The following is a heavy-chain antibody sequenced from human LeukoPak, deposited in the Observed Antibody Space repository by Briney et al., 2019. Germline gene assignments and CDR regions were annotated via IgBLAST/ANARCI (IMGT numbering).Heavy chain of an antibody. Sequence: GGSLRLSCAASGFTFSSYSMNWVRQAPGKGLEWVSSISSSSSYIYYADSVKGRFTISRDNAKNSLYLQMNSLRAEDTAVYYCASEKRYGDYVGGDFDYWGQGTLVTVSS. CDR1: GFTFSSYS. CDR3: ASEKRYGDYVGGDFDY. J-gene: IGHJ4*02. CDR2: ISSSSSYI. D-gene: IGHD4-17*01. V-gene: IGHV3-21*01.